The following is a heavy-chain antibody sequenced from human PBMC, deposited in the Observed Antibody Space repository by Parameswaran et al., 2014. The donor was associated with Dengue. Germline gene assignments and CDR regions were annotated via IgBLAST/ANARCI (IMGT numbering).Heavy chain of an antibody. V-gene: IGHV7-4-1*02. CDR2: INTNTGNP. D-gene: IGHD4/OR15-4a*01. CDR3: ARSMEDGAKYYYYQYGMDV. J-gene: IGHJ6*02. Sequence: WVRQAPGQGLEWMGWINTNTGNPTYAQGFTGRFVFSLDTSVSTTYLQISSLKAEDTAVYYCARSMEDGAKYYYYQYGMDVWGQGTMVTVSS.